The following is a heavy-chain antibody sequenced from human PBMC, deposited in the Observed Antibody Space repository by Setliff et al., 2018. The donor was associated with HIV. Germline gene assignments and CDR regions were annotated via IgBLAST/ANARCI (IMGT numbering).Heavy chain of an antibody. Sequence: GESLKISCKGSGYSFTSYWIGWVRQMPGKGLEWMGIIYCGDSDTRYSPSFQGQVTISADKSISTAYLQWSSLKASDTAMYYCLRQSFAVVRLADTSSWHDSYFDYWGQGTLVTVSS. CDR1: GYSFTSYW. CDR2: IYCGDSDT. CDR3: LRQSFAVVRLADTSSWHDSYFDY. V-gene: IGHV5-51*01. J-gene: IGHJ4*02. D-gene: IGHD6-13*01.